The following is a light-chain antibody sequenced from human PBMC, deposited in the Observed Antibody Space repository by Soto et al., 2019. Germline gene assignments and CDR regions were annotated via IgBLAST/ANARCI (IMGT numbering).Light chain of an antibody. CDR1: ERVRNN. J-gene: IGKJ1*01. V-gene: IGKV3-15*01. CDR3: QQFGGSWT. Sequence: ILMTQSPSTLSLSPGERATLSCRASERVRNNLAWYQQKAGQAPRLLIYGASTRATGIPARLSGSGSGTDFTLTISRLEPEDFAVYYCQQFGGSWTFGQGTKVDIK. CDR2: GAS.